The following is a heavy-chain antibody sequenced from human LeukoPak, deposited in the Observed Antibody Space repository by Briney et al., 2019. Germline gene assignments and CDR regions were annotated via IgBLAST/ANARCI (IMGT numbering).Heavy chain of an antibody. D-gene: IGHD5-24*01. Sequence: GGSLRLSCTASGFTFSNYAMHWVRQAPGKGLEWVAVISYDGSNKYYADSVKGRFTISRDNSKNTLYLQMNSLRAEDTAVYYSATDRIDGYNAFDYWGQGTLVTVSS. J-gene: IGHJ4*02. CDR2: ISYDGSNK. V-gene: IGHV3-30*04. CDR3: ATDRIDGYNAFDY. CDR1: GFTFSNYA.